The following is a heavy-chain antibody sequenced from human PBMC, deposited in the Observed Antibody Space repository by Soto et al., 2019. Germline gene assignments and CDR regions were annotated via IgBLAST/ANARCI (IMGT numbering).Heavy chain of an antibody. Sequence: GESLKISFQASGYTFTNYLISWVRHMPVRGLEWMGLTFPRDPDTRYNSSFEGQVTISSDRSLATAYLQWTSLNASDTAIYFCARLGSLLHPIDSLGPGTPVTVSS. CDR2: TFPRDPDT. J-gene: IGHJ5*01. D-gene: IGHD3-10*01. CDR3: ARLGSLLHPIDS. CDR1: GYTFTNYL. V-gene: IGHV5-51*01.